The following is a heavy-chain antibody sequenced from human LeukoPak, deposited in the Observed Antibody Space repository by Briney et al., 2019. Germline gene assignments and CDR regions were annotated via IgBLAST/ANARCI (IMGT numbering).Heavy chain of an antibody. D-gene: IGHD5-12*01. CDR2: INSDGTTT. V-gene: IGHV3-74*01. Sequence: GGSLRLSCGSTAFDFTAYWMHWVRQDPRQGLLWVARINSDGTTTNYADSVKGRFTISRDNAKNTLFLQMNSLRAEDTAVYFCAVSNGGYGPWGQGALVTVSS. CDR1: AFDFTAYW. J-gene: IGHJ5*02. CDR3: AVSNGGYGP.